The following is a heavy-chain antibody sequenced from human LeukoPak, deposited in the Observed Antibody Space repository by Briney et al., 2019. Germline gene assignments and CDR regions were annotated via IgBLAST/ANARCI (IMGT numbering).Heavy chain of an antibody. Sequence: GASVKVSCKASGYTFTSYDINWVRQAPGQGLEWMGRIIPIFGTANYAQKFQGRVTITTDESTSTAYMELSSLRSEDTAVYYCARDSWGGSYPMDYWGQGTLVTVSS. D-gene: IGHD1-26*01. CDR1: GYTFTSYD. V-gene: IGHV1-69*05. J-gene: IGHJ4*02. CDR3: ARDSWGGSYPMDY. CDR2: IIPIFGTA.